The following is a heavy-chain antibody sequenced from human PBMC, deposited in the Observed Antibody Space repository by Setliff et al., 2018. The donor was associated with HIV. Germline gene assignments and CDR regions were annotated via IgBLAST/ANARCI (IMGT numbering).Heavy chain of an antibody. CDR2: IYYRGST. CDR3: ARGARLLAGYSDRWDYYYMAV. CDR1: GGSISSSSYY. D-gene: IGHD6-13*01. Sequence: SETLSLTCTVSGGSISSSSYYWGWIRQPPGKGLEWIGTIYYRGSTYYNPSLKSRVTISVDTSKNQFSLKVNSVTAADTAVYYCARGARLLAGYSDRWDYYYMAVWGKGTTVTVSS. J-gene: IGHJ6*03. V-gene: IGHV4-39*01.